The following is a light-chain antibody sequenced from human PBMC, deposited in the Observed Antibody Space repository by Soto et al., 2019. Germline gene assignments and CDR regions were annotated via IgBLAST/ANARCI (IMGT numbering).Light chain of an antibody. CDR3: QQYNSWPLT. Sequence: KVMRQSPVTLSMSPGERATLSCSASQSISSSLAWYQQKPGQAPRLLIYGASARATGVPARFSGRGSGTEFTLTISSLQSEDFAVYYCQQYNSWPLTFGGGTKVEIK. CDR1: QSISSS. CDR2: GAS. J-gene: IGKJ4*01. V-gene: IGKV3-15*01.